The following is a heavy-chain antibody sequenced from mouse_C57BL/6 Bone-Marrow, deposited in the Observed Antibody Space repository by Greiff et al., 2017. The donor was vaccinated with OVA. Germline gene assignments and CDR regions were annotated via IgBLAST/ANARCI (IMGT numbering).Heavy chain of an antibody. J-gene: IGHJ1*01. CDR3: ACCSSSSYRYFDV. D-gene: IGHD1-1*01. V-gene: IGHV1-39*01. Sequence: LVESGPELAKPGASVKISCKASGYSFTDYNMNWVKQSNGKSLEWIGVINPNYGTTSYNQKFKGKATLTVDKSSSTAYMKLISLTSEDSAVYYCACCSSSSYRYFDVWDSGHTGSVSS. CDR1: GYSFTDYN. CDR2: INPNYGTT.